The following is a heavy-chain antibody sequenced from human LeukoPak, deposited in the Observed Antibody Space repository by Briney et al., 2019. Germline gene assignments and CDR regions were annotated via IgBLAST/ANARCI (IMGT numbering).Heavy chain of an antibody. D-gene: IGHD6-13*01. J-gene: IGHJ4*02. V-gene: IGHV3-30-3*01. CDR3: ARTPSKQLVPYYFDY. CDR2: ISYDGSNK. CDR1: GFTFSSYA. Sequence: GGSLRLSCAASGFTFSSYAMHWVRQAPGKGLEWVAVISYDGSNKYYADSVKGRFTISRDNSKNTLYLQMNSLRAEDTAVYYCARTPSKQLVPYYFDYWGQGTLVTVSS.